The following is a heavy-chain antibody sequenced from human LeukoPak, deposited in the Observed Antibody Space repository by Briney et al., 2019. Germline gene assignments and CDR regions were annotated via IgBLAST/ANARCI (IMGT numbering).Heavy chain of an antibody. CDR3: ARHRLRYSYGWWDAFDI. CDR2: IIPIFGTA. Sequence: GASVKVSCKASGGTFSSYAISWVRQAPGQGLEWMGGIIPIFGTANYAQKFQGRVTITADESTSTAYMELSSLRSEDTAVYYCARHRLRYSYGWWDAFDIWGQGTMVTVSS. D-gene: IGHD5-18*01. V-gene: IGHV1-69*13. CDR1: GGTFSSYA. J-gene: IGHJ3*02.